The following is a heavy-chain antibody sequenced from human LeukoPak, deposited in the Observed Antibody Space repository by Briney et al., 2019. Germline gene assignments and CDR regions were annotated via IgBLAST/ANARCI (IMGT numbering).Heavy chain of an antibody. V-gene: IGHV3-33*01. CDR3: ARGQQWLRRTYYFDY. CDR2: IWYDGSNK. CDR1: GFSFSSYG. Sequence: GRSLRLSCAASGFSFSSYGMHWVRQAPGKGLEWVAVIWYDGSNKYYADSVKGRFTISRGNSKNTLYLQMNSLRAEDTAVYYCARGQQWLRRTYYFDYWGQGTLVTVSS. D-gene: IGHD6-19*01. J-gene: IGHJ4*02.